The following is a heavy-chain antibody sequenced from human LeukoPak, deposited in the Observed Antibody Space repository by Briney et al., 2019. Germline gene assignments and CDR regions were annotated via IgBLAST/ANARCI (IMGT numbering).Heavy chain of an antibody. CDR2: INPNSGGT. J-gene: IGHJ5*02. CDR1: GYTFTSYA. Sequence: ASVKVSCKASGYTFTSYAMNWVRQAPGQGLEWMGWINPNSGGTNYAQKFQGRVTMTRDTSISTAYMELSRLRSDDTAVYYCARAYRTMVRGVIFQFDPWGQGTLVTVSS. V-gene: IGHV1-2*02. CDR3: ARAYRTMVRGVIFQFDP. D-gene: IGHD3-10*01.